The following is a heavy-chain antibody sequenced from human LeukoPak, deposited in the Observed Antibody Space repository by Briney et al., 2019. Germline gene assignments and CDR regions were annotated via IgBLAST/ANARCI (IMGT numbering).Heavy chain of an antibody. V-gene: IGHV3-53*01. Sequence: GGSLRLSCAASGFTVSSNYMSWVRQAPGKGLEWVSVIYSGGSTYYADSVRGRFTISRDNSKNTLYLQMNSLRAEDTAVYYCARKGIAAAGAFDYWGQGTLVTVSS. CDR1: GFTVSSNY. CDR2: IYSGGST. D-gene: IGHD6-13*01. CDR3: ARKGIAAAGAFDY. J-gene: IGHJ4*02.